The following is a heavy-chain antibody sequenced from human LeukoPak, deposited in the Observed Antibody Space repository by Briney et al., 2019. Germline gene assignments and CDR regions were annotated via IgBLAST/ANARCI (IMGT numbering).Heavy chain of an antibody. D-gene: IGHD2-2*01. CDR3: ARGQSIVVVPAATRDRGRPDY. J-gene: IGHJ4*02. CDR2: ISSSGSTI. Sequence: GGSLRLSCAASGFTFSDYYMSWIRQAPGKGLEWVSYISSSGSTIYYADSVKGRFTISRDNAKNSLCLQMNSLRAEDTAVYYCARGQSIVVVPAATRDRGRPDYWGQGTLVTVSS. V-gene: IGHV3-11*01. CDR1: GFTFSDYY.